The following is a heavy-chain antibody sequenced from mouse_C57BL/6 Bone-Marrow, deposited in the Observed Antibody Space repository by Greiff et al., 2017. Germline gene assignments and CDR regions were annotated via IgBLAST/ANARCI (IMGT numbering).Heavy chain of an antibody. CDR1: GYTFTSYD. CDR3: ARLEFDGSRGEWYFDV. J-gene: IGHJ1*03. CDR2: IYPRDGST. D-gene: IGHD1-1*01. V-gene: IGHV1-85*01. Sequence: VQLQQSGPELVKPGASVKLSCKASGYTFTSYDINWVKQRPGQGLEWIGWIYPRDGSTKYNEKFKGKATLTVDTSSSTAYMELHSLTSEDSAVYFCARLEFDGSRGEWYFDVWGTGTTVIVSA.